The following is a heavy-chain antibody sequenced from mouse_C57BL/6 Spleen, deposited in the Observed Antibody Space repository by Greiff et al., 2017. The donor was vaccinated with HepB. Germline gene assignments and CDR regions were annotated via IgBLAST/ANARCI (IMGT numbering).Heavy chain of an antibody. CDR2: INYDGSST. Sequence: EVQRVESEGGLVQPGSSMKLSCTASGFTFSDYYMAWVRQVPEKGLEWVANINYDGSSTYYLDSLKSRFIISRDNAKNILYLQMSSLKSEDTATYYCARVDYYYGRGYWYFDVWGTGTTVTVSS. CDR1: GFTFSDYY. V-gene: IGHV5-16*01. D-gene: IGHD1-1*01. J-gene: IGHJ1*03. CDR3: ARVDYYYGRGYWYFDV.